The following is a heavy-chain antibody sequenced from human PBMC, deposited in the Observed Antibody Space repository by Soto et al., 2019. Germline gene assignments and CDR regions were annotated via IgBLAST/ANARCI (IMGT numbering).Heavy chain of an antibody. CDR2: ISAYNGNT. J-gene: IGHJ4*02. D-gene: IGHD1-26*01. CDR1: GYTFTSYG. V-gene: IGHV1-18*01. CDR3: ARDYGNSGSYKFDY. Sequence: GASVKVSCKASGYTFTSYGISWVRHAPGQGLEWMGWISAYNGNTNYAQKLQGRVTMTTDTSTSTAYMELRSLRSDDTAVYYCARDYGNSGSYKFDYWGQGTLVTVSS.